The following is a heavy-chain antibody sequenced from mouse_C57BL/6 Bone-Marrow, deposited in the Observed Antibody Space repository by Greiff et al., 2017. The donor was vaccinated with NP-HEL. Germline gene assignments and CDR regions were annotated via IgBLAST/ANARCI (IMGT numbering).Heavy chain of an antibody. Sequence: VQLQQSGAELVRPGASVTLSCKASGYTFTDYEMHWVKQTPVHGLEWIGAIDPETGGTAYNQKFKGTAILTADKSSSTAYMELRSLTSGDSAVYYWTRNYDYEDYWGQGTTLTVSS. CDR2: IDPETGGT. CDR3: TRNYDYEDY. J-gene: IGHJ2*01. CDR1: GYTFTDYE. D-gene: IGHD2-4*01. V-gene: IGHV1-15*01.